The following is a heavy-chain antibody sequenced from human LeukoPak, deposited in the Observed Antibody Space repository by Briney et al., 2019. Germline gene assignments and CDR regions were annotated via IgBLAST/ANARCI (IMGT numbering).Heavy chain of an antibody. V-gene: IGHV3-11*01. J-gene: IGHJ6*02. CDR1: GFTFSDYY. D-gene: IGHD6-19*01. Sequence: GSLRLSCAASGFTFSDYYLSWIRQAPGKGLEWVSYISSSGSTIYYADSVKGRFTISRDNAKNSLYLQMNSLRAEDTAVYYCAREPSSGAIGMDVWGQGTTVTVSS. CDR3: AREPSSGAIGMDV. CDR2: ISSSGSTI.